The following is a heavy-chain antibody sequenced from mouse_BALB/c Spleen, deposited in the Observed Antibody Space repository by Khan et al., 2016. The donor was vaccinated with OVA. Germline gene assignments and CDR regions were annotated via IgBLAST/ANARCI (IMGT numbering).Heavy chain of an antibody. CDR2: ISYSGNT. V-gene: IGHV3-2*02. J-gene: IGHJ2*01. CDR3: ARIYGGDFDY. D-gene: IGHD1-1*01. CDR1: GYSITSDYA. Sequence: VQLKQSGPGLVKPSQSLSLTCTVTGYSITSDYAWNWIRQFPGNKLEWMGHISYSGNTKYNPSLKSRISITRAPSKNQLFLQLNSVTTGDTATYYCARIYGGDFDYWGQGTTLTVSS.